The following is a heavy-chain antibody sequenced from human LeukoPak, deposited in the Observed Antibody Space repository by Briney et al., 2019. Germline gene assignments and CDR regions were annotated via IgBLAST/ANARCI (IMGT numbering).Heavy chain of an antibody. D-gene: IGHD5-24*01. CDR3: AKVIREVDMSHDY. Sequence: PGGSLRVSCSASGLTFSSYAMHWVRQAPGKGLEYVSGISSNGGSTYYADSVKGRFTISRDNSKNTADLQMSSLRVEDTAVYYCAKVIREVDMSHDYWGQGALVTVSS. CDR1: GLTFSSYA. J-gene: IGHJ4*02. CDR2: ISSNGGST. V-gene: IGHV3-64D*09.